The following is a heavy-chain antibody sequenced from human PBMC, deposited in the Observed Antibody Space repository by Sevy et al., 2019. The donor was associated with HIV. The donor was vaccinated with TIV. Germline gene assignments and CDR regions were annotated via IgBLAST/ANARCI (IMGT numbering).Heavy chain of an antibody. CDR1: GGSFSGYY. J-gene: IGHJ4*02. V-gene: IGHV4-34*01. CDR2: INHSGST. Sequence: SETLSLTCAVYGGSFSGYYWSWIRQPPGKGLEWIGEINHSGSTNYNPSLKSRVTISVDTSKNQFSLKLSSVTAADTAVYYCARRPIRQYCSSTSCYHYGSGSWPYYFDYWGQGTLVTVSS. CDR3: ARRPIRQYCSSTSCYHYGSGSWPYYFDY. D-gene: IGHD2-2*01.